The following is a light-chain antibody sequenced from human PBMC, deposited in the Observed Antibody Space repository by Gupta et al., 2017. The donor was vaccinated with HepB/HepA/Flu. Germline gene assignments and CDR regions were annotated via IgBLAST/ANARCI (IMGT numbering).Light chain of an antibody. CDR1: QSVSSN. CDR3: QHYNNWWT. V-gene: IGKV3-15*01. Sequence: IVMTQTPATLSVSPGERATLACRASQSVSSNLAWYQQKPGQAPRLLIYGASTRATGIPARFSGSGSGTEFTLTISSLQSEDFAVYYCQHYNNWWTFGQGTKVEIK. CDR2: GAS. J-gene: IGKJ1*01.